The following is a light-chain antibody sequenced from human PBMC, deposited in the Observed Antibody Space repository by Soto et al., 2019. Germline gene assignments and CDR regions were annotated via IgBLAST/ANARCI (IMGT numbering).Light chain of an antibody. CDR1: QSISNW. V-gene: IGKV1-5*01. J-gene: IGKJ1*01. CDR2: DAS. Sequence: DIQMTQSPSTLSASVGDRVTITCRASQSISNWLAWYQQKPGKAPKLLIYDASSLESGVSLRFSGSGSGTEFTLTISSLQPDDLATYYCQQYNSYSRTFGQGTKVDIK. CDR3: QQYNSYSRT.